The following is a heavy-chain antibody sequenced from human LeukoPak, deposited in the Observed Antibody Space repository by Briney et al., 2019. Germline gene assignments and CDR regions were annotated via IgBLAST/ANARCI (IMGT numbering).Heavy chain of an antibody. CDR1: GGSIRSSYYY. CDR3: ARGPNWVDY. CDR2: IYDSGST. J-gene: IGHJ4*02. D-gene: IGHD7-27*01. V-gene: IGHV4-39*01. Sequence: SETLSLTCTVSGGSIRSSYYYWGWIRQPPGKGLEWIGSIYDSGSTYYNPALKSRVTISVDTSKNQFSLKLNSVTAADTAVYYCARGPNWVDYWGQGTLVTVSS.